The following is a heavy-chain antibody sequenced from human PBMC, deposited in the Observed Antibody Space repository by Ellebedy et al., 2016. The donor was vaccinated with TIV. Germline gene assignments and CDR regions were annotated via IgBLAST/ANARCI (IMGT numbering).Heavy chain of an antibody. J-gene: IGHJ3*01. CDR2: IKEDGGEK. V-gene: IGHV3-7*01. Sequence: GESLKISXAASGFTFSNFWMSWVRQAPGKGLEWVANIKEDGGEKYYVDSVKGRFTVSRDNDKNSLNLQMVSLRVEDTAVYYCARGGTAGGFDVWGQGTMVTVSS. CDR3: ARGGTAGGFDV. D-gene: IGHD2-8*02. CDR1: GFTFSNFW.